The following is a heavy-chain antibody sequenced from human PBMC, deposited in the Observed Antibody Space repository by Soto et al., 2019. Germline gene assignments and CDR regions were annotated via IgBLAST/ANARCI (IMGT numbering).Heavy chain of an antibody. CDR3: ARGNSPVNVY. J-gene: IGHJ4*02. CDR1: GFTFSSFE. D-gene: IGHD3-16*02. V-gene: IGHV3-48*03. Sequence: PGGSLRLSCAASGFTFSSFEMNWVRQAPGKGLEWVSYITSSGSTIYYADSVKGRFIISRDNAKNLLYLQMNSLRAEDTAVYYCARGNSPVNVYWGQGSLVTVYS. CDR2: ITSSGSTI.